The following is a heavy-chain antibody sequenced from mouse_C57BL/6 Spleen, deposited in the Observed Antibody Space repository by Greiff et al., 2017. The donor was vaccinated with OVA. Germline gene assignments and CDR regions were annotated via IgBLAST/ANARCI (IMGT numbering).Heavy chain of an antibody. CDR2: IDPSDSYT. CDR3: ARGGKLGLWYFDV. D-gene: IGHD4-1*01. CDR1: GYTFTSYW. V-gene: IGHV1-69*01. Sequence: QVQLQQSGAELVMPGASVKLSCKASGYTFTSYWMHWVKQRPGQGLEWIGEIDPSDSYTNYNQKFKGKSTLTVDKSSSTAYMQLSSLTSEDSAVYYCARGGKLGLWYFDVWGTGTTVTVSS. J-gene: IGHJ1*03.